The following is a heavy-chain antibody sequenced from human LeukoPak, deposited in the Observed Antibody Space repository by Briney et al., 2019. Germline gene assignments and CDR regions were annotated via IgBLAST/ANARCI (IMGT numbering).Heavy chain of an antibody. CDR3: ARDGLRNYYDSSGYFYDY. Sequence: GGSLRLSCAASGFTFSDYYMSWIRQAPGKGLEWVSYISSSGSIISYADSVKGRFTISRDNAKNSLYLQMNSLRAEDAAVYYCARDGLRNYYDSSGYFYDYWGQGTLVTLSS. CDR1: GFTFSDYY. J-gene: IGHJ4*02. CDR2: ISSSGSII. D-gene: IGHD3-22*01. V-gene: IGHV3-11*01.